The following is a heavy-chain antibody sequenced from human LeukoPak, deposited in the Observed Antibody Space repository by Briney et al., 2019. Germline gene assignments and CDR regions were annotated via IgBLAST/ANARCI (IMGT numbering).Heavy chain of an antibody. CDR3: VRGWGRFVDV. CDR2: TYYRSKWCN. J-gene: IGHJ6*04. Sequence: SQTLSLTCAISGDSLSSNSATWNWIRQSPSRGLEWLGRTYYRSKWCNDYAVSMKSRITIDPDTSKSQFSLQLNSVTPEDTAVYYCVRGWGRFVDVWGKGTTVTVSS. V-gene: IGHV6-1*01. CDR1: GDSLSSNSAT. D-gene: IGHD3-3*01.